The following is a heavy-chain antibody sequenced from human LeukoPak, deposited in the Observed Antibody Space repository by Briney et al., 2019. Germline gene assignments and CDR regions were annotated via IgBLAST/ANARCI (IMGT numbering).Heavy chain of an antibody. CDR1: GGPISSYY. V-gene: IGHV4-59*08. D-gene: IGHD3-16*01. CDR3: ARHITFGEPTPDAFDI. CDR2: IYYSGST. Sequence: SETLSLTCTVSGGPISSYYWSWIRQPPGKGLEWIGYIYYSGSTNYNPSLKSRVTISVDTSKNQFSLKLSSVTAADTAVYYCARHITFGEPTPDAFDIWGQGTMVIVSS. J-gene: IGHJ3*02.